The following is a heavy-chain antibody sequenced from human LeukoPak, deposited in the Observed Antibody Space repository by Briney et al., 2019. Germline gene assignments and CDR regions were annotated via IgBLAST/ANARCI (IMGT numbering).Heavy chain of an antibody. V-gene: IGHV4-4*07. D-gene: IGHD3-10*01. J-gene: IGHJ4*02. CDR1: GDSISGDY. CDR3: AGESWRGYFDP. Sequence: SETLSLTCTVSGDSISGDYWSWTRQPAGKGLEWIGRVYTSGSTSFNPSLKSRVTMSVDTSKNQFSLKLNSVTAADTAVYYCAGESWRGYFDPWGQGTLVTVSS. CDR2: VYTSGST.